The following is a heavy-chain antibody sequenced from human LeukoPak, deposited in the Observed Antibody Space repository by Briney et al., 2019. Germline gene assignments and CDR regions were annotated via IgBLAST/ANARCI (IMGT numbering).Heavy chain of an antibody. V-gene: IGHV4-59*01. CDR3: ARQGGYSSDWFDP. CDR1: GGSISSYY. CDR2: IYYSGST. J-gene: IGHJ5*02. Sequence: PSETPSLTCTVSGGSISSYYWSWIRQPPGKGLEWIGYIYYSGSTNYNPSLKSRVTISVDTSKNQFSLKLSSVTAADTAVYYCARQGGYSSDWFDPWGQGTLVTVSS. D-gene: IGHD3-22*01.